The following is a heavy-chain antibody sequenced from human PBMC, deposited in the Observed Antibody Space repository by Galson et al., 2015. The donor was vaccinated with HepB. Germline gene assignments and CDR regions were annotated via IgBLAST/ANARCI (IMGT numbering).Heavy chain of an antibody. Sequence: SLRLSCAASGFTFSSYAMHWVRQAPGKGLEYVSAISSNGGSTYYADSVKGRFTISRDNSKNTLYLQMSSLRAEDTAVYYCVKDLEGSSTIFGPLDPWGQGTLVTVSS. CDR1: GFTFSSYA. D-gene: IGHD3-3*01. J-gene: IGHJ5*02. V-gene: IGHV3-64D*06. CDR3: VKDLEGSSTIFGPLDP. CDR2: ISSNGGST.